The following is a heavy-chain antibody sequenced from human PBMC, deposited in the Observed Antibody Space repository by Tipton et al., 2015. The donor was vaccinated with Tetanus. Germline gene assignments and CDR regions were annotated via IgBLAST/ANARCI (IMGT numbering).Heavy chain of an antibody. J-gene: IGHJ4*02. CDR3: ARGPVVGHQLVALV. V-gene: IGHV3-30-3*01. CDR1: GFTFSRFT. CDR2: ISYDGAHQ. Sequence: SLRLSCAASGFTFSRFTMHWLRQAPGKGLEWVTLISYDGAHQYYADSVKGRFTVSRDNSKNTMYLQMNSLRPEDTAVYYCARGPVVGHQLVALVWGQGTLVTVSS. D-gene: IGHD6-13*01.